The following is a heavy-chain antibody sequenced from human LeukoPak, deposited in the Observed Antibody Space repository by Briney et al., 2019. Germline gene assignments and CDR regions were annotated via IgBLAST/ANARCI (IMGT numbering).Heavy chain of an antibody. J-gene: IGHJ4*02. CDR2: IYYSGST. CDR1: GGSLSSSSYY. D-gene: IGHD6-13*01. CDR3: ARLGSSWYLYYFDY. Sequence: PSETLSLTCTVSGGSLSSSSYYWGWIRQPPGKGLEWIGSIYYSGSTYYNPSLKSRVTISVDTSKNQFSLKLSSVTAADTAVYYCARLGSSWYLYYFDYWGQGTLVTVSP. V-gene: IGHV4-39*01.